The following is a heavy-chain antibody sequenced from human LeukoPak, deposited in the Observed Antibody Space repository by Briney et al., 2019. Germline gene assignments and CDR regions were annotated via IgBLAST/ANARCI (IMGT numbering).Heavy chain of an antibody. J-gene: IGHJ4*02. CDR3: TRGGCTNGVCYHFDY. CDR1: GFTFGDYA. CDR2: IRIKAYGGTT. Sequence: GGSLRLSCTASGFTFGDYAMSWVRQAPGKGLEWVGFIRIKAYGGTTEYAASVKGRFTISRDDSKSISYLQMNSLKTEDTAVYYCTRGGCTNGVCYHFDYWGQGTLVTVSS. V-gene: IGHV3-49*04. D-gene: IGHD2-8*01.